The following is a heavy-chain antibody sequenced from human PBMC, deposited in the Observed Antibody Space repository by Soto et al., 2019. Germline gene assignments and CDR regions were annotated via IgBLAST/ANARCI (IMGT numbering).Heavy chain of an antibody. D-gene: IGHD3-3*01. CDR1: GYTFSDYF. V-gene: IGHV1-2*02. CDR2: INAASGNT. Sequence: ASVKVSCKASGYTFSDYFIHWVRQAPGQGFEWMGWINAASGNTNSSQKFQGRVTLTRDTSASTAYMELSTLNSADTAVYYCARDQRRDYDFWSGYSQGFDYWGQGTPVTVSS. CDR3: ARDQRRDYDFWSGYSQGFDY. J-gene: IGHJ4*02.